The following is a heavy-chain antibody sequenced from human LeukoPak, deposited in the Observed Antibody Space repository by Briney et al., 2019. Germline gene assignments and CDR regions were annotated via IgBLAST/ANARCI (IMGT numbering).Heavy chain of an antibody. CDR2: INAGNWNT. V-gene: IGHV1-3*01. CDR1: GYTFTAYT. CDR3: ARANDFWCGYYYGMDV. D-gene: IGHD3-3*01. J-gene: IGHJ6*02. Sequence: ASVKVSCKASGYTFTAYTIHWVRQAPGQRLEWMGWINAGNWNTKYSQQLQGRVTITRDISASTVYMELSSLRSEDTAVYYCARANDFWCGYYYGMDVWGQGTKVTVSS.